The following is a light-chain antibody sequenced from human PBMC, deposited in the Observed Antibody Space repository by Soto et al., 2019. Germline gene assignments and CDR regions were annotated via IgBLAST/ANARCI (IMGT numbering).Light chain of an antibody. CDR3: SSYSSGPTHVL. CDR1: DSDVGGYKY. CDR2: EVS. J-gene: IGLJ2*01. V-gene: IGLV2-14*01. Sequence: QSALTQPASVSGSPGQSITISCSGTDSDVGGYKYVSWYQQHPGKAPKLIIYEVSNRPLGISYRFSGSRSGATASLTISGLQADDEADYYCSSYSSGPTHVLFGGGTKLTVL.